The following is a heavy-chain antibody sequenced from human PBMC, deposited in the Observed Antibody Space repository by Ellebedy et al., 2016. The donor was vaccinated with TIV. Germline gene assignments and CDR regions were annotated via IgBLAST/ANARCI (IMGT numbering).Heavy chain of an antibody. V-gene: IGHV6-1*01. J-gene: IGHJ6*02. CDR2: TYYRSKWNN. D-gene: IGHD3-10*01. Sequence: SETLSLTCVISGDSVSTDIGWHWIRQSPSGGLEWLGRTYYRSKWNNDYAVSLKSRITINPDTSKNLFSLQLNSVTPEDTAVYYCARGWFGSGMGVWGQGTTVTVSS. CDR3: ARGWFGSGMGV. CDR1: GDSVSTDIG.